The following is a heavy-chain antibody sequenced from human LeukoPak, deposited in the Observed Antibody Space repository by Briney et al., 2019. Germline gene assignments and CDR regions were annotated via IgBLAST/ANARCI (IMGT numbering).Heavy chain of an antibody. CDR2: ISYDGSNK. Sequence: GGSLRLSCAASGFTFSSYAMHWARQAPGKELEWVAVISYDGSNKYYADSVKGRFTISRDNSKNTLYLQMNSLRAEDTAVHYCARDLQSSNWFDPWGQGTLVTVSS. D-gene: IGHD5-24*01. J-gene: IGHJ5*02. V-gene: IGHV3-30-3*01. CDR1: GFTFSSYA. CDR3: ARDLQSSNWFDP.